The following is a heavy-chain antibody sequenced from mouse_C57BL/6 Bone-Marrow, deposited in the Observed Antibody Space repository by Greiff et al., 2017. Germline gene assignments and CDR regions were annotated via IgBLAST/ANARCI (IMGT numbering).Heavy chain of an antibody. Sequence: EVQLQESGAELVRPGASVKLSCTASGFNIKDDYMHWVKQRPEQGLEWIGWIDPENGDTEYAPKFQGQAPITADTSSNTAYLQLSSLTSEDTAVYYCTERYFDVWGTGTTVTVSS. CDR2: IDPENGDT. CDR1: GFNIKDDY. J-gene: IGHJ1*03. CDR3: TERYFDV. V-gene: IGHV14-4*01.